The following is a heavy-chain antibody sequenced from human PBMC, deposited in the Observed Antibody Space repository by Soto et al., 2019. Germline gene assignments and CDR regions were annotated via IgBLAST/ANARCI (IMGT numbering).Heavy chain of an antibody. CDR1: GGTFSSYA. CDR3: ARGVHGSEQCYYDMDG. V-gene: IGHV1-69*13. D-gene: IGHD3-10*01. CDR2: IIPIFGTA. J-gene: IGHJ6*01. Sequence: SVKVSCKASGGTFSSYAISWVRQAPGQGLEWMGGIIPIFGTANYAQKFQGRVTITADESTSTAYMELSSLRSEDTAVYYCARGVHGSEQCYYDMDGWGQETTGTISS.